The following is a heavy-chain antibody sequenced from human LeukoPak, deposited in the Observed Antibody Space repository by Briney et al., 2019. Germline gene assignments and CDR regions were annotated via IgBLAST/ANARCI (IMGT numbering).Heavy chain of an antibody. CDR3: ARDYYDSSGYYYIYY. CDR1: GYTFTSYG. Sequence: ASVKVSCKASGYTFTSYGISWVRQAPGQGLEWMGWISAYNGNTNYAQKLQGRVTMTTDTSTSTAYMELRSLRSDDTAVYYCARDYYDSSGYYYIYYWGQGTLVTVSS. J-gene: IGHJ4*02. D-gene: IGHD3-22*01. V-gene: IGHV1-18*01. CDR2: ISAYNGNT.